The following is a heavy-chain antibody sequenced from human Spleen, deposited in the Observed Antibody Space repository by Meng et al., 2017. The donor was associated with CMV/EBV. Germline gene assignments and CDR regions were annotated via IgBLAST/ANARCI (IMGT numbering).Heavy chain of an antibody. J-gene: IGHJ4*02. Sequence: GFNLKEYGMQWVRQASGKRLQWVAVLWHDGDTNYQEDSVKGRFTISRDNSKNTLFLQMNSLRDEDTAMYYCVKGAYYDFWTGYFTSRDWGQGTLVTVSS. CDR3: VKGAYYDFWTGYFTSRD. D-gene: IGHD3-3*01. CDR1: GFNLKEYG. V-gene: IGHV3-33*03. CDR2: LWHDGDTN.